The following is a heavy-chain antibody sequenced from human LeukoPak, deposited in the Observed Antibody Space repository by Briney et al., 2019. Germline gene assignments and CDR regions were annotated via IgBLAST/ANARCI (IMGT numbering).Heavy chain of an antibody. J-gene: IGHJ4*02. CDR2: IYYSGST. CDR3: ERAANQQLFDY. Sequence: SETLSLTCTVSGGSISSYYWSWIRQPPGKGLEWIGYIYYSGSTNYNPSLKSRVTISVDTSKNQFSLKLSSVTAADTAVYYCERAANQQLFDYWGQGTLVTVSS. CDR1: GGSISSYY. V-gene: IGHV4-59*01. D-gene: IGHD6-13*01.